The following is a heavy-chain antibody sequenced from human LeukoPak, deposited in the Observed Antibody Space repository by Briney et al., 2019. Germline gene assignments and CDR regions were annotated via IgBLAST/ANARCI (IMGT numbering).Heavy chain of an antibody. J-gene: IGHJ6*03. V-gene: IGHV4-59*01. D-gene: IGHD4-17*01. CDR3: AGEVGDYSYYYYMDV. CDR1: GGSISTYY. Sequence: SETLSLTCTVSGGSISTYYWSWIRQPPGKGLEWIGYIYYSGSTNYNPSLKSRVTISVDTSKNQFSLKLSSVTAADTAVYYCAGEVGDYSYYYYMDVWGKGTTVTVSS. CDR2: IYYSGST.